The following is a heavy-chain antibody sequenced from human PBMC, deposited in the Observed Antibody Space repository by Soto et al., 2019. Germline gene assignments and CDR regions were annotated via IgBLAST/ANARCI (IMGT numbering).Heavy chain of an antibody. V-gene: IGHV3-72*01. J-gene: IGHJ4*02. CDR1: GFTFSDHY. Sequence: EVQLVESGGGLVQPGGSLSLSCAASGFTFSDHYIDCVRQAPGKGLEWVGRSRDKANSYTTEYAASVKGRFTISRDDSKNSLYLQMNSLKTEDTAVYYCAKVASSPQTRDFDYWGQGTLVTVSS. D-gene: IGHD6-13*01. CDR2: SRDKANSYTT. CDR3: AKVASSPQTRDFDY.